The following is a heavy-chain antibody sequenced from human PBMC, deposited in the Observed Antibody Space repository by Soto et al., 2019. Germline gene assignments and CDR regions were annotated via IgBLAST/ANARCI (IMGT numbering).Heavy chain of an antibody. J-gene: IGHJ4*02. V-gene: IGHV4-4*02. CDR2: IYHSVST. D-gene: IGHD5-12*01. CDR3: AREVRDGYNLYYFDY. Sequence: QVQLQESGPGLVKPSGTLSLTCAVSGGSISSSNWWSWVRQPPGKGLEWIGEIYHSVSTNYNPSRKSTVTISVDKSKNQFDLKMSSVTAADTAVYYCAREVRDGYNLYYFDYWGQGTLVTVSS. CDR1: GGSISSSNW.